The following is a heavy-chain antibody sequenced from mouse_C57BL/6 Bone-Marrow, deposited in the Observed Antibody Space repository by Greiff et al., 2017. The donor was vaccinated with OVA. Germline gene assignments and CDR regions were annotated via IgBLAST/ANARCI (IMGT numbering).Heavy chain of an antibody. CDR2: IDPENGDT. D-gene: IGHD1-1*01. CDR3: TTSYGSSYVV. J-gene: IGHJ1*03. V-gene: IGHV14-4*01. CDR1: GFNIKDDY. Sequence: EVQLVESGAELVRPGASVKLSCTASGFNIKDDYMHWVKQRPEQGLEWIGWIDPENGDTEYASKFQGKATITADTSSNTAYLQLSSLTSEDTAVYYCTTSYGSSYVVWGTGTTVTVSS.